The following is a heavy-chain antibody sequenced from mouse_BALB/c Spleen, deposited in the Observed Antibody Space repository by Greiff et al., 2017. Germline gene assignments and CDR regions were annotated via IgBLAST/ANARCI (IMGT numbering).Heavy chain of an antibody. CDR2: ISYSGST. D-gene: IGHD1-2*01. CDR1: GYSITSCY. J-gene: IGHJ4*01. CDR3: AREATAAMDY. V-gene: IGHV3-8*02. Sequence: VHVKQSGPSLVKPSQTLSLTCSVTGYSITSCYLNWVRKFPGNKLEYMGYISYSGSTYYNPSLKSRISSTRDTSKNQYYLQLNSVTTEDTATYYCAREATAAMDYWGQGTSVTVSS.